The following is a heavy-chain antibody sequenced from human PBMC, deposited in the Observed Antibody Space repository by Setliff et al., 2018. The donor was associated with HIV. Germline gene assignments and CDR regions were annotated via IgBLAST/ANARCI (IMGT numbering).Heavy chain of an antibody. D-gene: IGHD2-21*01. Sequence: GGSLRLSCTASGFTFGDYAMSWVRQAPGKGLEWVGFIRSKAYGGTTEYAASVKGRFTISRDDSKSIAYLQMNSLKTEDTAVYYCTRGAHIVVVIAIPDAFDIWGQGTMVTV. CDR2: IRSKAYGGTT. CDR3: TRGAHIVVVIAIPDAFDI. J-gene: IGHJ3*02. V-gene: IGHV3-49*04. CDR1: GFTFGDYA.